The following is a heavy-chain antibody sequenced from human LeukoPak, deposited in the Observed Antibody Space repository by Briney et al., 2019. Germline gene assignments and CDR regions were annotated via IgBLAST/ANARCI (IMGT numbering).Heavy chain of an antibody. V-gene: IGHV3-48*01. CDR3: ARDPDYGDYDYYYYGMDV. CDR1: GFTFSSYS. CDR2: ISSSSSTI. D-gene: IGHD4-17*01. J-gene: IGHJ6*02. Sequence: GGSLRLSCAASGFTFSSYSMNWVRQAPGKGLEWVSYISSSSSTIYYADSVKGRFTISRDNAMNSLYLQMNSLRAEDTAVYYCARDPDYGDYDYYYYGMDVWGQGTTVTVSS.